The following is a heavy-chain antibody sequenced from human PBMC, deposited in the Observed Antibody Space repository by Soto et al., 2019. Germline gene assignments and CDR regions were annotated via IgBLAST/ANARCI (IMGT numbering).Heavy chain of an antibody. CDR3: ARVGDIVVVVAATEVAGFDY. Sequence: GASVKVSCKASGYTFTSYGISWVRQAPGQGLEWMGWISAYNGNTNYAQQLQGRVTMTTDTSTSTAYMELRSLRSDDTAVYYCARVGDIVVVVAATEVAGFDYRGQGTLVTVSS. CDR2: ISAYNGNT. CDR1: GYTFTSYG. J-gene: IGHJ4*02. D-gene: IGHD2-15*01. V-gene: IGHV1-18*01.